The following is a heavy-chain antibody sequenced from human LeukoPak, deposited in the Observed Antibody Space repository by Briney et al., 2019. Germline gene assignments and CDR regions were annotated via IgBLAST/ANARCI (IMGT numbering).Heavy chain of an antibody. J-gene: IGHJ4*02. CDR3: ASYYGSGSLLRDY. D-gene: IGHD3-10*01. Sequence: PSETLSLTCTASGGSISSYYWSWIRQSPGKGLEWIGYIYDSGSTNYNPSLKSRVTISVDKSKNQFSLKLSSVTAADTAVYYCASYYGSGSLLRDYWGQGTLVTVSS. V-gene: IGHV4-59*12. CDR1: GGSISSYY. CDR2: IYDSGST.